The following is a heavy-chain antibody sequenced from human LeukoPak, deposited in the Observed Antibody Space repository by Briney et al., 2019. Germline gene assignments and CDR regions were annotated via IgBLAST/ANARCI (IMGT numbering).Heavy chain of an antibody. V-gene: IGHV4-34*01. D-gene: IGHD3-3*01. Sequence: PSKTLSLTCAVYGGSFNGYYWSWIRQPPGKGLEWIGEVHHSDGTNYNRSLKSRVTISADTSKNQFSLRLNSVTAADTAIYYCARVTESFYWYFDLWGRGTLATVSS. CDR3: ARVTESFYWYFDL. CDR1: GGSFNGYY. J-gene: IGHJ2*01. CDR2: VHHSDGT.